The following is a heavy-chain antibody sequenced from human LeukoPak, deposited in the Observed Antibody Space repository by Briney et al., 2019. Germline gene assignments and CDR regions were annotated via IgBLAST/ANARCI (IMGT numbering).Heavy chain of an antibody. D-gene: IGHD3-10*01. CDR1: GGSFSGYY. CDR2: INHSGST. J-gene: IGHJ4*02. V-gene: IGHV4-34*01. CDR3: ARHGSGIYHYDY. Sequence: SETLSLTCAVYGGSFSGYYWSWIRQPPGKGLEWIGEINHSGSTNYNPSLKSRVTISVDTSKNQFSLKLSSVTAADTAVYYCARHGSGIYHYDYWGQGTLVTVSS.